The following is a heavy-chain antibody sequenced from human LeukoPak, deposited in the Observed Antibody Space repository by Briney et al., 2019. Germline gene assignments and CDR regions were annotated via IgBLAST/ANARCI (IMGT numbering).Heavy chain of an antibody. CDR2: ISYTGTT. Sequence: SETLSLTCGVSGGSISSSGYYWAWIRQPPGTGLEWIGSISYTGTTYYNPSLKSRLTISADRSKNQFSLKLTSVAAADTAVYYCARRRIVATIDYWGQGTLVTVSS. V-gene: IGHV4-39*01. CDR1: GGSISSSGYY. CDR3: ARRRIVATIDY. D-gene: IGHD5-12*01. J-gene: IGHJ4*02.